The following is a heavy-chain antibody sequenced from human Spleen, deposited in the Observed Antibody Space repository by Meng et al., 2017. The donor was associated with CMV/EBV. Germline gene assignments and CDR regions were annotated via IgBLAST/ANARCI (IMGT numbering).Heavy chain of an antibody. J-gene: IGHJ4*02. CDR1: GYTFIGYY. D-gene: IGHD3-22*01. CDR2: INPNSGGT. CDR3: ARDFYYDSSGQFGT. Sequence: ASVKVSCKASGYTFIGYYMHWMRQAPGQGLEWMGWINPNSGGTDHAQKFQGRVTMTRDTSISTVYMELSRLRSDDTAVYYCARDFYYDSSGQFGTWGQGTLVTVSS. V-gene: IGHV1-2*02.